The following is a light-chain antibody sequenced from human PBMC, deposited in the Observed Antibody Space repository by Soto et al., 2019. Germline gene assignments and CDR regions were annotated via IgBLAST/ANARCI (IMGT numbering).Light chain of an antibody. Sequence: EIVLTQSPGTLSLSPGERATLSCRASQSVRNNYLAWYQQKAGQAPRLLIYGASSRATGIPDRFSGSGSGTDFTLTISRLDPEDFAVYFCEQYNGPPFTFGQGTTLQIK. CDR2: GAS. CDR3: EQYNGPPFT. J-gene: IGKJ2*01. V-gene: IGKV3-20*01. CDR1: QSVRNNY.